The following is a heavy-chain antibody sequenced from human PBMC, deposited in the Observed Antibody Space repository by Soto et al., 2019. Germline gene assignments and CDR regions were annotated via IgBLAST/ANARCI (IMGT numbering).Heavy chain of an antibody. V-gene: IGHV1-3*01. CDR3: ARMSVAAAGRGYGMDV. D-gene: IGHD6-13*01. CDR2: INAGNGNT. Sequence: ASLKVSCKASGYTFTSYAMHWVRQAPGQRLEWMGWINAGNGNTNYAQKLQGRVTMTTDTSTSTAYMELRSLRSDDTAVYYCARMSVAAAGRGYGMDVWGQGTTVTVSS. J-gene: IGHJ6*02. CDR1: GYTFTSYA.